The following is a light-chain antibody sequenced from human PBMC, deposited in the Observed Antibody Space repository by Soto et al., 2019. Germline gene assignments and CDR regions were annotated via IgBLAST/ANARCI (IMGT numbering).Light chain of an antibody. CDR1: DSVSISY. J-gene: IGKJ4*01. CDR2: ATS. V-gene: IGKV3-20*01. CDR3: QQWGNSPRVT. Sequence: IVLTQSPCTLSLSPGERATLSCRASDSVSISYLAWYQQRSDQPPRLLIYATSTRATVIPGIFSGGVSGTDFTLTTSGLETEDFAVYFCQQWGNSPRVTFGGGPKVEI.